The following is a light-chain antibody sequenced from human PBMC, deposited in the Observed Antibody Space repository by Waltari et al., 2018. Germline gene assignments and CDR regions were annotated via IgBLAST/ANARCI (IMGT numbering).Light chain of an antibody. V-gene: IGKV1-5*03. CDR3: QHYNSYWA. CDR1: QSISTW. CDR2: KAS. Sequence: DIQMTQSPPTLSASVGDRVTITCRASQSISTWLAWYQQKPGKAPKVLIYKASSLESGVPSRFSGSGSGTEFTLTISSLQPDDFATYYCQHYNSYWAFGQGTKVEIK. J-gene: IGKJ1*01.